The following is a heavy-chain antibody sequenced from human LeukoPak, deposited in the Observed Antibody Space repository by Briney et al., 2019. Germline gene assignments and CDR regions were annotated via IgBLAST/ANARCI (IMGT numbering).Heavy chain of an antibody. CDR1: GFTFSTYG. D-gene: IGHD3-22*01. Sequence: GGSLRLSCAASGFTFSTYGMHWVRQAPGKGLEWVAVISYDGSDKYYADSVKGRFIISRDNSKNTLYVQMHSLRSEDTAVYYCAKDHDSSGYYPEYYFDYWGQGTLVTVSS. V-gene: IGHV3-30*18. J-gene: IGHJ4*02. CDR2: ISYDGSDK. CDR3: AKDHDSSGYYPEYYFDY.